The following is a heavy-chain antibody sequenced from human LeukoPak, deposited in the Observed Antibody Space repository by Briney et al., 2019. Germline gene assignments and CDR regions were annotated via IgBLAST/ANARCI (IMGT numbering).Heavy chain of an antibody. J-gene: IGHJ4*02. CDR3: ARVSRVTTAYPYYFDY. D-gene: IGHD1-14*01. V-gene: IGHV1-2*02. CDR2: INPNKGGT. Sequence: ASVKVSCKASGYTFTGYYMHWVRQAPGQGLQWMGWINPNKGGTNYAQEFQGRVTMTRDTSITTAYMELSSLSSDDTAVYYCARVSRVTTAYPYYFDYWGQGTLVPVSS. CDR1: GYTFTGYY.